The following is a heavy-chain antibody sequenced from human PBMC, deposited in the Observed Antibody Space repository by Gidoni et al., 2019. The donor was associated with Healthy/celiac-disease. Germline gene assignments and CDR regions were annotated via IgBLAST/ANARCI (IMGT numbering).Heavy chain of an antibody. CDR1: GFSLSTASMG. V-gene: IGHV2-26*01. Sequence: VTLKESGPVLVKPTETLTLTCTVSGFSLSTASMGVSWIRQPPGKALEWRAHIFSNDEKSYSTSLKSRLTIAKDTSKSQVVLTRTNMDPVDTATYYWARSRYSSSPWWFDPWGQGTLVTVSS. CDR2: IFSNDEK. CDR3: ARSRYSSSPWWFDP. D-gene: IGHD6-6*01. J-gene: IGHJ5*02.